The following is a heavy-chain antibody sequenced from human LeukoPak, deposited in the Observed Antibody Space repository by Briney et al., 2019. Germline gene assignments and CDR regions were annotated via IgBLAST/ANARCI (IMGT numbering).Heavy chain of an antibody. CDR3: ARGDPWKGAFDI. V-gene: IGHV4-34*01. CDR2: INHSGST. Sequence: SETLSLTCAVYGGFFSGYYWSWIRQPPGKGLEWIGEINHSGSTNYNPSLKSRVTISIDTSKNQFSLKLSSVTAADTAVYYCARGDPWKGAFDIWGQGTMVTVSS. J-gene: IGHJ3*02. CDR1: GGFFSGYY. D-gene: IGHD1-1*01.